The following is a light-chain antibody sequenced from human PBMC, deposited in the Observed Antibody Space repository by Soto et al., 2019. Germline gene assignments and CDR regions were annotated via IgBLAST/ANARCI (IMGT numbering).Light chain of an antibody. Sequence: EIVLTQSPGTLSLSPGERATLSCRASQSVSSSFLAWYQQKPGQAPRLLNYGASSRATGSPARFSGSGSGTAFTLTITRLEPEGVAVYYCEQYGSSPLTFGGGTKVEIK. CDR2: GAS. CDR3: EQYGSSPLT. V-gene: IGKV3-20*01. J-gene: IGKJ4*01. CDR1: QSVSSSF.